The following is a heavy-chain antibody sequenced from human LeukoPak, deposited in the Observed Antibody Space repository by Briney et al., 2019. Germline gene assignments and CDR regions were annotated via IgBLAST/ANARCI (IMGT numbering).Heavy chain of an antibody. CDR2: ISWNSGSI. J-gene: IGHJ5*02. CDR3: ARDVTYHGGDWFDP. V-gene: IGHV3-9*01. D-gene: IGHD4-23*01. Sequence: GGSLRFSCAASGFTFDDYAMHWVRQAPGKGLEWVSGISWNSGSIGYADSVKGRFTISRDNAKNSLYLQMNSLRAEDTAVYYCARDVTYHGGDWFDPWGQGTLVTVSS. CDR1: GFTFDDYA.